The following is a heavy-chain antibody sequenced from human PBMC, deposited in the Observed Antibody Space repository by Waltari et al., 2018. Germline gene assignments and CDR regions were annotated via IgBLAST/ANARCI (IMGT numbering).Heavy chain of an antibody. V-gene: IGHV4-4*02. CDR3: ARAGTISSGSYYMLDY. CDR1: GGSIRSRNW. D-gene: IGHD3-10*01. Sequence: QVQLQESGPGLVKPSGPLSLTCAVSGGSIRSRNWWSWVRQPPGKGLEWIGEIYQSGSTNYNPSLKSRVTISVDKSKNQFSLKLSSVTAADTAVYYCARAGTISSGSYYMLDYWGQGTLVTVSS. J-gene: IGHJ4*02. CDR2: IYQSGST.